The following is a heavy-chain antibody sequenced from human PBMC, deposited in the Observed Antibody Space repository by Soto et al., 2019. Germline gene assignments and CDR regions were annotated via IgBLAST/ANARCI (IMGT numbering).Heavy chain of an antibody. CDR1: GYTFTSYA. V-gene: IGHV1-3*05. Sequence: QVQLVQSGAEEKKPGASVKVSCKASGYTFTSYAMHWVRQAPGQRLEWMGWINAGNGNTKYSQMFQGRVTITRDTSASTAYMELSSLRSEDTAVYYCARGSGYYYWDDYWGQGTLVTVSS. D-gene: IGHD3-22*01. CDR2: INAGNGNT. J-gene: IGHJ4*02. CDR3: ARGSGYYYWDDY.